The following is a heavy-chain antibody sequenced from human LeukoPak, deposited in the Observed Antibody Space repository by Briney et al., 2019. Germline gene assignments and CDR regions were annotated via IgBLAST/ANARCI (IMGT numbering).Heavy chain of an antibody. Sequence: GGSLRLSCAASGFTFSNHAMNWVRQAPGKGLEWVSVISDIGASTYYADSVKGRFTISRDNSKNTLYLQMNSLRAEDTAVYYCAKPRTIAVPGRSGFDYWGQGTLVTVSS. CDR2: ISDIGAST. V-gene: IGHV3-23*01. CDR1: GFTFSNHA. CDR3: AKPRTIAVPGRSGFDY. J-gene: IGHJ4*02. D-gene: IGHD6-13*01.